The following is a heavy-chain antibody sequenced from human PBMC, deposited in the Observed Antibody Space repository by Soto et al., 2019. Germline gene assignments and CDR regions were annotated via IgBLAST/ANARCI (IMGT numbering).Heavy chain of an antibody. CDR2: IYTSGST. CDR1: GGSISSYY. J-gene: IGHJ4*02. Sequence: SETLSLTCTVSGGSISSYYWSWIRQPAGKGLEWIGRIYTSGSTNYNPSLKSRVTMSVDTSKNQFSLKLSSVTAADTAVYYCAIQREYCTNGVCHYFDYWGQGTLVTVSS. D-gene: IGHD2-8*01. CDR3: AIQREYCTNGVCHYFDY. V-gene: IGHV4-4*07.